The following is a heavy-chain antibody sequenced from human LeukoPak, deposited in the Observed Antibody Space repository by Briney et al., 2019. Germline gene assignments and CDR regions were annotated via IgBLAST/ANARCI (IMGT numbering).Heavy chain of an antibody. J-gene: IGHJ5*02. CDR2: IIPIFGTA. Sequence: ASVKVSCKASGGTYSSYAISWVRQAPGQGLEWMGGIIPIFGTANYAQKFQGRVTITADESTSTAYMELSSLRSEDTAVYYCARTTGFGELLFNWFDPWGQGTLVTVSS. CDR3: ARTTGFGELLFNWFDP. CDR1: GGTYSSYA. D-gene: IGHD3-10*01. V-gene: IGHV1-69*13.